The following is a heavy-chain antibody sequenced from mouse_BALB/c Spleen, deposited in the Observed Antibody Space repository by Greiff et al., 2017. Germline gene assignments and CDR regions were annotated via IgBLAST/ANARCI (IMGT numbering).Heavy chain of an antibody. Sequence: LVESGPELKKPGETVKISCKASGYTFTNYGMNWVKQAPGKGLKWMGWINTYTGEPTYADDFKGRFAFSLETSASTAYLQINNLKNEDMATYFCARPYDGMDYWGQGTSVTVSS. J-gene: IGHJ4*01. CDR2: INTYTGEP. D-gene: IGHD2-14*01. CDR3: ARPYDGMDY. CDR1: GYTFTNYG. V-gene: IGHV9-1*02.